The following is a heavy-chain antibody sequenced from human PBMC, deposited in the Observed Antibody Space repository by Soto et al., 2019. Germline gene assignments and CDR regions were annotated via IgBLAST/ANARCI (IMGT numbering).Heavy chain of an antibody. CDR3: ARAVYCRSASCSNWFDT. J-gene: IGHJ5*02. V-gene: IGHV4-30-4*01. CDR1: GGSISSDDYY. Sequence: PSETLSLTCAVSGGSISSDDYYWSWIRQPPGKGLEWIGYIYYSGGSTYYSPSLRSRAAISMDTSKNQFSLILSTVTAEDTAVYHCARAVYCRSASCSNWFDTWGQGTLVTVSS. CDR2: IYYSGGST. D-gene: IGHD2-2*01.